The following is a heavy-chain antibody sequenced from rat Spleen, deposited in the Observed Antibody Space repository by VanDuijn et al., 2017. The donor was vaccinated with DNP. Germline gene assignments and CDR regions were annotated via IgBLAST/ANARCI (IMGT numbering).Heavy chain of an antibody. J-gene: IGHJ1*01. CDR1: GFIFSNYD. D-gene: IGHD1-1*01. V-gene: IGHV5-19*01. CDR3: VTHYNYWFFDF. Sequence: EVHLVESGGGLVQPGRSLKLSCAASGFIFSNYDMAWVRQAPTKGLEWVASISPTGDSTYYQDSVKGRFTISRDDAKNILNLQMDSLRSEDTATYYCVTHYNYWFFDFWGPGTMVTVSS. CDR2: ISPTGDST.